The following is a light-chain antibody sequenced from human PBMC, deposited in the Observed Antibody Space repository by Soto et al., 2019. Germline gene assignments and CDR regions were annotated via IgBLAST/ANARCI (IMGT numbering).Light chain of an antibody. J-gene: IGLJ1*01. Sequence: QSVLTQPPSVSGAPGQRVTISCSGSISNIGVGYTVHWYQQLPGTAPKLLIYGNSNRPSGVPDRFSGSKSGTSASLAITGLQTEDEADYYCQSYDSSLSGLVFGTGTKVTVL. V-gene: IGLV1-40*01. CDR2: GNS. CDR3: QSYDSSLSGLV. CDR1: ISNIGVGYT.